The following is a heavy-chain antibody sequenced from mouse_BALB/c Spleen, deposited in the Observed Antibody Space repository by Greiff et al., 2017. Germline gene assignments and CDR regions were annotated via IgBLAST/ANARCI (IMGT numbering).Heavy chain of an antibody. J-gene: IGHJ4*01. CDR2: ISSGGST. Sequence: EVNVVESGGGLVKPGGSLKLSCAASGFTFSSYAMSWVRQTPEKRLEWVASISSGGSTYYPDSVKGRFTISRDNARNILYLQMSSLRSEDTAMYYCARGLWSMDYWGQGTSVTVSS. V-gene: IGHV5-6-5*01. CDR1: GFTFSSYA. D-gene: IGHD1-1*02. CDR3: ARGLWSMDY.